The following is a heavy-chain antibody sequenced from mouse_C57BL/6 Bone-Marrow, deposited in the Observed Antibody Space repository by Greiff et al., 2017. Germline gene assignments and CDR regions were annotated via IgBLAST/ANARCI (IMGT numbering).Heavy chain of an antibody. D-gene: IGHD2-3*01. V-gene: IGHV3-6*01. J-gene: IGHJ2*01. CDR1: GYSITSGYY. Sequence: ESGPGLVKPSQSLSLTCSVTGYSITSGYYWNWIRQFPGNKLEWMGYISYDGSNNYNPSLKNRISITRDTSKNQFFLKLNSVTTEDTATYYCATYDGYYSDYWGQGTTLTVSS. CDR3: ATYDGYYSDY. CDR2: ISYDGSN.